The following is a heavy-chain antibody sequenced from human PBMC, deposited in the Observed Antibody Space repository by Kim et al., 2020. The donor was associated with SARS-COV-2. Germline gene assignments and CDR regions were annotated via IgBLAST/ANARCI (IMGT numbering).Heavy chain of an antibody. V-gene: IGHV3-30*18. Sequence: GGSLRLSCAASGFTFSSYGMHWVRQAPGKGLEWVAVISYDGSNKYYADSVKGRFTISRDNSKNTLYLQMNSLRAEDTAVYYCAKDLEFGAGSTWGYYGMDVWGQGTTVTVSS. D-gene: IGHD3-16*01. J-gene: IGHJ6*02. CDR2: ISYDGSNK. CDR3: AKDLEFGAGSTWGYYGMDV. CDR1: GFTFSSYG.